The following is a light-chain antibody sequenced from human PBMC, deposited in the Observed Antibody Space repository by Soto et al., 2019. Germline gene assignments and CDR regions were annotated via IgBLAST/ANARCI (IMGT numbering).Light chain of an antibody. CDR3: QQYDTYWT. CDR2: DAS. CDR1: QRITTW. Sequence: DIQMTQSPSTLSASVGDRVTVTCRANQRITTWVAWYQQRPGKAPKLLIYDASTLANGVPSRFSGAGSGTEFTLTISSLQPDDFATYYCQQYDTYWTFGQGTKVDIK. V-gene: IGKV1-5*01. J-gene: IGKJ1*01.